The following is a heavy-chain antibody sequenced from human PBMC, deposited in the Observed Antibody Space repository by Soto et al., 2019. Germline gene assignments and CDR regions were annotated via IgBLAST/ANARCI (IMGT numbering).Heavy chain of an antibody. Sequence: QVQLTESGGGVVQPGKSPRLSCEGSGFTFNRHGMHWVRQAPGKGLEWLAVISFDGSDIYYADSVKGRFTISRDNSEKTVYLHMSSLRPEDTATYFCAKMTRGYTYGLDYWGQGTLVTVSS. J-gene: IGHJ4*02. D-gene: IGHD5-18*01. CDR2: ISFDGSDI. V-gene: IGHV3-33*03. CDR3: AKMTRGYTYGLDY. CDR1: GFTFNRHG.